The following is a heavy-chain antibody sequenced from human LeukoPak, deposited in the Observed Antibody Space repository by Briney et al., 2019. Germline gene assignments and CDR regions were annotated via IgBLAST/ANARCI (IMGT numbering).Heavy chain of an antibody. CDR1: GGSISSYY. Sequence: SETLSLTCTVSGGSISSYYWSWIRQPAGKGLEWIGRIYTSGSTNYSPSLKSRVTMSVDTSKNQFSLKLSSVTAPDTAVYYCARGPAIAAAGFAEYFQHWGQGTLATVPS. V-gene: IGHV4-4*07. J-gene: IGHJ1*01. CDR3: ARGPAIAAAGFAEYFQH. CDR2: IYTSGST. D-gene: IGHD6-13*01.